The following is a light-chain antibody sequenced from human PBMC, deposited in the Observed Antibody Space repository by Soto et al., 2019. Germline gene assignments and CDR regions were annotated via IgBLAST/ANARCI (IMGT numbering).Light chain of an antibody. Sequence: DIQMTQSPSSLSASVGDRVTITCRASQSIARYLNWYQQKPGKAPKLLIYAASTLQSGVPSRFSGSGSGTDFSLTISSLRPEDFASYYCQQSYSTLRWTFGQGTKVEIK. CDR2: AAS. V-gene: IGKV1-39*01. CDR3: QQSYSTLRWT. CDR1: QSIARY. J-gene: IGKJ1*01.